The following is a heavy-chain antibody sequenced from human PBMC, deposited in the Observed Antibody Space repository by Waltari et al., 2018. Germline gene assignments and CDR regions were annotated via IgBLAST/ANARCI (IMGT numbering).Heavy chain of an antibody. D-gene: IGHD3-9*01. CDR3: ARGVVTGYVGWYLDY. J-gene: IGHJ4*02. V-gene: IGHV4-59*01. CDR1: GGSFRSYS. Sequence: QVQLQESGPGLVKPSETLSLTCTVPGGSFRSYSWSWIRQSPGKGLEWIGYIFSNANTNYNPSLKSRITMSLDTSKNQFSLNLTSVTAADTAVYYCARGVVTGYVGWYLDYWGQGTLVTVSS. CDR2: IFSNANT.